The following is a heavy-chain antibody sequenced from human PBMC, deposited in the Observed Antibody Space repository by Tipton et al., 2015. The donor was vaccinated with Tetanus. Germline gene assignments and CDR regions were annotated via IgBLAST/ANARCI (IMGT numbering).Heavy chain of an antibody. Sequence: TLSLTCTVSGGSISSGSYYWGWIRQPPGKGLEWIGSSDDSGSTFYYNPSLKSRVTLIVDTSQNQFSLKVRSVTAADTALYFCVRQRLQWGIDNWGQGTLVTVSS. J-gene: IGHJ4*02. CDR1: GGSISSGSYY. CDR3: VRQRLQWGIDN. V-gene: IGHV4-39*01. CDR2: SDDSGST. D-gene: IGHD3-16*01.